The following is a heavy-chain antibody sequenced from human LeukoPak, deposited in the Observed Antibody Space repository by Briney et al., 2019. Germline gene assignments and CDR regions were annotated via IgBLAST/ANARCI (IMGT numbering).Heavy chain of an antibody. J-gene: IGHJ4*02. CDR2: IGGRGGST. Sequence: GGSLRLSCEASGFRFSDFTMTWVRQAPGKGPEWVSAIGGRGGSTYYADSVKGRFTISRDNSKNTLYLQMNSLRAEDTAVYYCAKEASRTTVVTLVYWGQGTLVTVSS. CDR1: GFRFSDFT. CDR3: AKEASRTTVVTLVY. V-gene: IGHV3-23*01. D-gene: IGHD4-23*01.